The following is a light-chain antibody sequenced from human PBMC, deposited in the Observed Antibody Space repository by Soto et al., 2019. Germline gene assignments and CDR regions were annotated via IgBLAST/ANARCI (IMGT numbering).Light chain of an antibody. CDR2: DAS. J-gene: IGKJ2*01. CDR1: QSVSSY. V-gene: IGKV3-11*01. Sequence: EIVLTQSPATLSLSPGERATLSCRASQSVSSYLSWFQQKPGQAPRLLIYDASNRATGIPARFSGSGSGTDFTITSSRLEPEDFVFYYCQQRSNWPYTFGQGTKLEIK. CDR3: QQRSNWPYT.